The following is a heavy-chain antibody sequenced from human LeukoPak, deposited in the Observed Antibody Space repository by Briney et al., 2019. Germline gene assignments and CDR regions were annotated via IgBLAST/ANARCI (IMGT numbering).Heavy chain of an antibody. J-gene: IGHJ6*02. D-gene: IGHD6-13*01. Sequence: PSETLSLTCAVYGGSFSGYYWSWIRQPPGKGLEWIGEINHSGSTNYNPSLKSRVTISVDTSKNQFSLKLSSVTAADTAVYYCASDSSYGMDVWGQGTTVTVSS. CDR1: GGSFSGYY. CDR2: INHSGST. CDR3: ASDSSYGMDV. V-gene: IGHV4-34*01.